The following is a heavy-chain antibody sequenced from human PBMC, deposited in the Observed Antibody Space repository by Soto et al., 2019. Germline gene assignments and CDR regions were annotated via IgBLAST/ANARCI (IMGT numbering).Heavy chain of an antibody. CDR2: ISYDGSNK. J-gene: IGHJ4*02. V-gene: IGHV3-30-3*01. D-gene: IGHD2-2*01. Sequence: PGGSLRLSCAASGFTFSSYAMHWVRQAPGKGLEWVAVISYDGSNKYYADSVKGRFTISRDNSKNTLYLQMNSLRAEDTAVYYCAKDHIVAAAPDYWGQGTLVTVYS. CDR1: GFTFSSYA. CDR3: AKDHIVAAAPDY.